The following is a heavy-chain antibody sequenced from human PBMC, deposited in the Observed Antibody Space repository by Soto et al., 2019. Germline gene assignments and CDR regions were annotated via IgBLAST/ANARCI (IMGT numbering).Heavy chain of an antibody. Sequence: GGSLRLSCAASGFTFSSYAMSWVRQAPGKGLEWVSAISGSGGSTYYADSVKGRFTISRDNSKNTLYLQMNSLRAEDTAVYYCAKVPVRYFDWLFPGDYWGQGTLVTVSS. CDR2: ISGSGGST. V-gene: IGHV3-23*01. D-gene: IGHD3-9*01. CDR3: AKVPVRYFDWLFPGDY. J-gene: IGHJ4*02. CDR1: GFTFSSYA.